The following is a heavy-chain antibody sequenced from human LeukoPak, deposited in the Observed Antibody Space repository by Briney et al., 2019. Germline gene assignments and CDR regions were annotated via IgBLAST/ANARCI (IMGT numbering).Heavy chain of an antibody. Sequence: GASVKVSCKASGYTFTGYYMHWVRQAPGQGLEWMGWINPNSGGTNYAQKFQGRVTMTRDTSISTAYMELSRLRSDDTAVYYCARGYCSSTSCYPPNYWGQGTLVIVSS. CDR2: INPNSGGT. V-gene: IGHV1-2*02. CDR1: GYTFTGYY. D-gene: IGHD2-2*01. CDR3: ARGYCSSTSCYPPNY. J-gene: IGHJ4*02.